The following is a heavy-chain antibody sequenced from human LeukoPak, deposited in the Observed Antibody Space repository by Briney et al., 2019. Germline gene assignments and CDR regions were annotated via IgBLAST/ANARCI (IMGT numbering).Heavy chain of an antibody. Sequence: GASVKVSCKASGYTFTGYYMHWVRQAPGQGLEWMGWINPNSGDTNYAQKFQGRVTMTRDTSISTAYMELTRLRSDDTAVYYCARDWGGWNQAYWGQGTLVTVSS. D-gene: IGHD1-1*01. CDR1: GYTFTGYY. CDR3: ARDWGGWNQAY. J-gene: IGHJ4*02. V-gene: IGHV1-2*02. CDR2: INPNSGDT.